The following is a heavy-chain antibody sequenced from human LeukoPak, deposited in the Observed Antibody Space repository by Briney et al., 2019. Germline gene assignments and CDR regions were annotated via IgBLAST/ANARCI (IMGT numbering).Heavy chain of an antibody. CDR2: IGGSGRST. CDR1: GFTFSSYS. Sequence: GGSLRLSCAASGFTFSSYSMNWVRQAPGKGLEWVAGIGGSGRSTYYAGAVEGRFTISRDNSKNTVDLQMSGLRAEDTAIYYCAKPYYHDDSGSWGQGTRVTVSS. J-gene: IGHJ5*02. CDR3: AKPYYHDDSGS. V-gene: IGHV3-23*01. D-gene: IGHD3-22*01.